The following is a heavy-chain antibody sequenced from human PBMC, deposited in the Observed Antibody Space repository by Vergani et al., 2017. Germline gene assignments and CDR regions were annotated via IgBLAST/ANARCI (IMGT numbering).Heavy chain of an antibody. CDR2: IKEDGSEK. D-gene: IGHD2-2*01. V-gene: IGHV3-7*01. CDR1: GFTFSDYY. J-gene: IGHJ4*02. CDR3: ARGAHSIVVVPTAMNY. Sequence: VQLVESGGGLVKPGGSLRLSCAASGFTFSDYYMSWVRQAPGKGLEWVANIKEDGSEKYYVDSVKGRFTISRDNAKNSLYLQMNSLRAEDTAVYYCARGAHSIVVVPTAMNYWGQGTLVTVSS.